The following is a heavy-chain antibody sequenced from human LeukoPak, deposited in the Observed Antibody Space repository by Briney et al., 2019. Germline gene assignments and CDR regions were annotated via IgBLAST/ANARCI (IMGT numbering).Heavy chain of an antibody. D-gene: IGHD4-17*01. CDR1: GGSISSDKYY. Sequence: SQTLSLTCTVSGGSISSDKYYWSWIRQPAGKGLEWIGRIYTSGSTNYNPSLKSRVTISVDTSKNQFSLKLSSVTAADTAVYYCAGDYGDYGNWFDPWGQGTLVTVSS. CDR3: AGDYGDYGNWFDP. CDR2: IYTSGST. J-gene: IGHJ5*02. V-gene: IGHV4-61*02.